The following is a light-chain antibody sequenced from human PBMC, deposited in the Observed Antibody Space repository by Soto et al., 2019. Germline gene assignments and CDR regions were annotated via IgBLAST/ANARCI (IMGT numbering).Light chain of an antibody. CDR3: CSYAGNGAWV. J-gene: IGLJ3*02. CDR1: SSDLSLYNF. Sequence: QSALTQPASVSGSPGQSITISCTATSSDLSLYNFVSWYQKIPGKAPKLIIFEVNRRPSGVSDRFSGSKSGNTASLTISGLQAEDEGDFFCCSYAGNGAWVFGGGTKLTVL. V-gene: IGLV2-23*02. CDR2: EVN.